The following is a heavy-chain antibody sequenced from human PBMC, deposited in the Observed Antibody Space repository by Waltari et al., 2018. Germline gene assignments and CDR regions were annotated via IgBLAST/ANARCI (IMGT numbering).Heavy chain of an antibody. CDR3: ARAGIAVAGGSPFDI. Sequence: QVQLQESGPGLVKPSETLSLTCTVSGGSISSSYWSWFRQPPGKGLEWIGYIYYSGSTNYNPSLKSRVTISVDTSKNQFSLKLSCVTAADTAVYYCARAGIAVAGGSPFDIWGQGTMVTVSS. CDR2: IYYSGST. D-gene: IGHD6-19*01. V-gene: IGHV4-59*01. J-gene: IGHJ3*02. CDR1: GGSISSSY.